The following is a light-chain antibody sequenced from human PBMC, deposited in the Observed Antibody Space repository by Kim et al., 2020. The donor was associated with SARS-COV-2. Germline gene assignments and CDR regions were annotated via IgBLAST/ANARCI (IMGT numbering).Light chain of an antibody. CDR1: QCVLARSDNRNY. CDR3: KQYNRRPGT. V-gene: IGKV4-1*01. Sequence: IVMTQSPDSLAVSFGGWSTINCMSSQCVLARSDNRNYLTWYQQKPGQPPKLLIYWASTRESGVPDRFSGSGSGTDFTLTISSLQAEDEAVNYCKQYNRRPGTIGRGNKVDIK. J-gene: IGKJ1*01. CDR2: WAS.